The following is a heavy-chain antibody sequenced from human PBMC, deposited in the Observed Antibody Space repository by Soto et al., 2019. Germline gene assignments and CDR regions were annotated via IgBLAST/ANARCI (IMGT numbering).Heavy chain of an antibody. V-gene: IGHV3-30*04. CDR1: GFTFTSYA. Sequence: GGSLRLSCAASGFTFTSYAMHWVRQAPGKGLEWVAAISYHGRDEYYADSVKGRFSISRDNSKNTLNLQMNSLRAEDTAVYYCVRGRFSTTLYAGFDPWGQGTLVTVSS. J-gene: IGHJ5*02. D-gene: IGHD2-2*01. CDR2: ISYHGRDE. CDR3: VRGRFSTTLYAGFDP.